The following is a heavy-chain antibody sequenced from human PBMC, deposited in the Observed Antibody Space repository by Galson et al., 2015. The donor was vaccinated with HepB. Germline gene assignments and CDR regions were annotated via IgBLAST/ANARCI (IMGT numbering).Heavy chain of an antibody. V-gene: IGHV3-30*04. D-gene: IGHD6-13*01. Sequence: SLRLSCAASGFTFRSYAMHWVRQAPGKGLEWLAVISYDGSNKYSADSVKGRLTISRENSKNTVYVQMNSLRSDDTAVYYCARPRGEHQLGITHFDYWGQGTLVTVSS. J-gene: IGHJ4*02. CDR3: ARPRGEHQLGITHFDY. CDR2: ISYDGSNK. CDR1: GFTFRSYA.